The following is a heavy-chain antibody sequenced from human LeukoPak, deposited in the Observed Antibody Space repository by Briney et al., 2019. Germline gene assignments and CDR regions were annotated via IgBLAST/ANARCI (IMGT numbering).Heavy chain of an antibody. CDR3: ARDAWGDYYDSSGYTAPN. Sequence: RTGGSLRLSCAASGFTFSSYSMNWVRQAPGKGLEWVSSISSSSSYIYYADSVKGRFTISRDNAKNSLYLQMNSLRAEDTAVYYCARDAWGDYYDSSGYTAPNWGQGTLVTVSS. J-gene: IGHJ4*02. D-gene: IGHD3-22*01. CDR2: ISSSSSYI. V-gene: IGHV3-21*01. CDR1: GFTFSSYS.